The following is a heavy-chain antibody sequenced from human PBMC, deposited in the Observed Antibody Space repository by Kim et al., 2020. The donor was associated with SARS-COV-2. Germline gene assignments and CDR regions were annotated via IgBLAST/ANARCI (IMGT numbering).Heavy chain of an antibody. D-gene: IGHD6-19*01. CDR2: IYYSGST. J-gene: IGHJ4*02. CDR3: ARGGAYSSGFIKN. V-gene: IGHV4-59*01. CDR1: GGSISSYY. Sequence: SETLSLTCTVSGGSISSYYWSWIRQPPGKGLEWIGYIYYSGSTNYNPSLKSRVTISVDTSKNQFSLKLSSVTAADTAVYYCARGGAYSSGFIKNWGQGTLVTVSS.